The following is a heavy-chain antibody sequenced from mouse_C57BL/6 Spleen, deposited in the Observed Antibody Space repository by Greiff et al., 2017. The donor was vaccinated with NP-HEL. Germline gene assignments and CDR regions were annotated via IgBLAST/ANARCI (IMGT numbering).Heavy chain of an antibody. CDR1: GYTFTSYW. V-gene: IGHV1-7*01. Sequence: VQLVESGAELAKPGASVKLSCKASGYTFTSYWMHWVKQRPGQGLEWIGYINPSSGYTKYNQKFKDKATLTADKASSAAYLQLSSLTYEDSAVYYCARPSSGDVAWFAYWGQGTLVTVSA. CDR3: ARPSSGDVAWFAY. D-gene: IGHD3-2*02. CDR2: INPSSGYT. J-gene: IGHJ3*01.